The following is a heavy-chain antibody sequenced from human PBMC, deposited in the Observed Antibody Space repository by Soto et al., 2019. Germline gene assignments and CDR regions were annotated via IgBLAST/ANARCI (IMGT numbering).Heavy chain of an antibody. CDR2: MNPNTGNT. V-gene: IGHV1-8*01. J-gene: IGHJ3*02. CDR1: GYTFTTYD. CDR3: ASGSIYGVTGRPGGVAFDI. D-gene: IGHD4-17*01. Sequence: QVQLVQSGAEVKKPGASVKVSCKASGYTFTTYDINWVRQATGQGLEWMGWMNPNTGNTGYAQKFPGRLIMTRNTSRSTAYRELSGLTSKVTALYYCASGSIYGVTGRPGGVAFDIWGQGTLVTVSS.